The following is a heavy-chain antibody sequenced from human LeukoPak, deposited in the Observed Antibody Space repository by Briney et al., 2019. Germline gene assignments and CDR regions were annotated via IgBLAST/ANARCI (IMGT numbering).Heavy chain of an antibody. CDR1: GGSISSYY. CDR3: AGHVRGFRSYYYYYGMDV. J-gene: IGHJ6*02. Sequence: PETLSLTCTVSGGSISSYYWSWIRQPPGKGLGWIGYIYYSVSTNYNPSLKSRVTISVDTSKNQFSLKLSSVTAADTAVYYCAGHVRGFRSYYYYYGMDVWGQGTTVTVSS. V-gene: IGHV4-59*08. CDR2: IYYSVST.